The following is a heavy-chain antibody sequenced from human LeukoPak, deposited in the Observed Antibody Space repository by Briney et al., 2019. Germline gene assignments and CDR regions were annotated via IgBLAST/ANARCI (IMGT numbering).Heavy chain of an antibody. CDR3: AKDDHVLLWFGEFPVPYGMDV. CDR2: ISYDGSNK. CDR1: GFTFSSYG. J-gene: IGHJ6*02. Sequence: PGGSLRLSCAASGFTFSSYGMHWVRQAPGKGLEWVAVISYDGSNKYYADSVKDRFTISRDNSKNTLYLQMNSLRAEDTAVYYCAKDDHVLLWFGEFPVPYGMDVWGQGTTVTVSS. V-gene: IGHV3-30*18. D-gene: IGHD3-10*01.